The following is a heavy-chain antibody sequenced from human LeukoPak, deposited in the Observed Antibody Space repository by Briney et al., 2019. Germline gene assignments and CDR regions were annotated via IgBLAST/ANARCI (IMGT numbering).Heavy chain of an antibody. J-gene: IGHJ3*02. CDR2: VSSSSSYI. Sequence: GGSLRLSCAASGFTFSDYYMSWIRQAPGKGLEWVSSVSSSSSYIFYADSVKGRFTISRDNAKNSLYLQMNSLRAEDTAVYYCARAYRPGTFYAFDIWGQGTMVTVSS. V-gene: IGHV3-11*06. CDR1: GFTFSDYY. CDR3: ARAYRPGTFYAFDI.